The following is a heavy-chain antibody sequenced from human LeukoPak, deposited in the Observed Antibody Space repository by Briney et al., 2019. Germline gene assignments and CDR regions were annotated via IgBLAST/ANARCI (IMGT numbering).Heavy chain of an antibody. CDR1: GYTFTSYG. Sequence: GASVKVSCKASGYTFTSYGISWVRQAPGQGLEWMGWISAYNGNTNYAQKLQGRVTMTTDTSTSTAYMELRSLRSDDTAVYYCARETVVVPAAPPKDYYYYMDVWGKGTTVTVSS. V-gene: IGHV1-18*01. J-gene: IGHJ6*03. CDR3: ARETVVVPAAPPKDYYYYMDV. D-gene: IGHD2-2*01. CDR2: ISAYNGNT.